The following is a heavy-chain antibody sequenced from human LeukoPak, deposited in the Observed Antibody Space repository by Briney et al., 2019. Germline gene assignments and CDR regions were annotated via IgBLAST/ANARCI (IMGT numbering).Heavy chain of an antibody. J-gene: IGHJ4*02. V-gene: IGHV4-59*01. CDR1: GGSISNYY. CDR2: IYYSGNT. D-gene: IGHD3-22*01. CDR3: ARSRSYYYDSSGYYFDY. Sequence: SETLSLTCTVSGGSISNYYWSWIRQPPGKGLEWIGYIYYSGNTNYNPSPRSRVTISVDTSKNQFSLKLSSVTAADTAVYYCARSRSYYYDSSGYYFDYWGQGTLVTVSS.